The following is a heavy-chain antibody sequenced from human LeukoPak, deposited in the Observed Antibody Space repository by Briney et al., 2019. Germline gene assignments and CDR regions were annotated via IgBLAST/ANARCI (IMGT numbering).Heavy chain of an antibody. J-gene: IGHJ6*03. Sequence: SVKVSCKASGGTFSSYAISWVRQAPGQGLEWMGGIIPIFGTANYAQKFQGRVTITTDESTSTAYMELSSLRSEDTAVYYCAGGGYDPFNYCYYYYMDVWGKGTTVTVSS. CDR2: IIPIFGTA. CDR3: AGGGYDPFNYCYYYYMDV. D-gene: IGHD5-12*01. CDR1: GGTFSSYA. V-gene: IGHV1-69*05.